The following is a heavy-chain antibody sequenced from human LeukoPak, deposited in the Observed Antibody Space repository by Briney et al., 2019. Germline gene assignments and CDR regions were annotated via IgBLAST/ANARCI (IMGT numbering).Heavy chain of an antibody. D-gene: IGHD2-8*01. J-gene: IGHJ6*03. CDR3: ATRINALSANDYYYMDV. V-gene: IGHV1-24*01. CDR1: GYSLIELA. Sequence: GASVKVSCKVSGYSLIELAMHWVRQAPGKGLEWMGRFDPEDGQSVYAQKFKGRVTLTEDTSTDTAYLYLSSLRSEDTAVYYCATRINALSANDYYYMDVWGKGTTVTISS. CDR2: FDPEDGQS.